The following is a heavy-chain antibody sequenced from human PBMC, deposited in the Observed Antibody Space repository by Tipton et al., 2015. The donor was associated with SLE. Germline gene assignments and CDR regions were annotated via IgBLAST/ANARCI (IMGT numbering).Heavy chain of an antibody. Sequence: LRLSCTVSGGSVSSGGYYWSWIRQHPGKGLEWIGYIYYSGSTYFNPSLKSRVTISVDTSKNQFSLKLTSVTAADTAVYYCTRIVNIEAFDIWGQGTLVTVSS. CDR3: TRIVNIEAFDI. CDR2: IYYSGST. CDR1: GGSVSSGGYY. J-gene: IGHJ4*02. D-gene: IGHD5-12*01. V-gene: IGHV4-30-4*08.